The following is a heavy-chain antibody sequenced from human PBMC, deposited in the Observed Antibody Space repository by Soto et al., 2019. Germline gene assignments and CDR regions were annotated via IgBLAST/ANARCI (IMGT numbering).Heavy chain of an antibody. CDR3: ASQYGDYRGYYYYGMDV. J-gene: IGHJ6*02. Sequence: SETLSLTCTVSGGSISSSSYYWGWIRQPPGKGLEWIGSIYYSGSTYYNPSLKSRVTISVDTSKNQFSLKLSSVTAADTAVYYCASQYGDYRGYYYYGMDVWGQGTTVTVSS. V-gene: IGHV4-39*01. D-gene: IGHD4-17*01. CDR1: GGSISSSSYY. CDR2: IYYSGST.